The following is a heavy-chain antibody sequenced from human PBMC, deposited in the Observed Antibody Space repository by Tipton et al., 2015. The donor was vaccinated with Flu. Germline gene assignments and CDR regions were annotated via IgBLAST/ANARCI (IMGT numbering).Heavy chain of an antibody. D-gene: IGHD4-11*01. J-gene: IGHJ5*02. V-gene: IGHV4-61*02. Sequence: TLSLTCTVSGGSIRSTNYYWSWIRQPAGKGLEWIGRIFNSGNTNYNPSLKSRVAISVDTSRNQYSLKLSSVTASDTAVYYCARRDYSNYVSEPKNWFDPWGRGALVTVSS. CDR2: IFNSGNT. CDR3: ARRDYSNYVSEPKNWFDP. CDR1: GGSIRSTNYY.